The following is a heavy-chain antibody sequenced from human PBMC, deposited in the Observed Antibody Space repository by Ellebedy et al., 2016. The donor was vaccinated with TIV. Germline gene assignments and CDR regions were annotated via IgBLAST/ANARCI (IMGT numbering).Heavy chain of an antibody. CDR3: AKDRTSGDGYWVFDN. CDR2: IVGSGS. D-gene: IGHD5-18*01. Sequence: PGGSLRLSCAASGFTFSGYAMSRVRQAPGKGLEWVSGIVGSGSQKYADSVKGRFTISRDNSKRTVDLQMNSLRAEDTAVYFCAKDRTSGDGYWVFDNWGQGTLVSVSS. V-gene: IGHV3-23*01. J-gene: IGHJ4*02. CDR1: GFTFSGYA.